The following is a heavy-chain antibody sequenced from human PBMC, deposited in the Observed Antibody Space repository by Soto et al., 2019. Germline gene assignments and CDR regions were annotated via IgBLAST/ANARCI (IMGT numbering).Heavy chain of an antibody. V-gene: IGHV4-59*01. Sequence: SETLSLTCTVSGGSISSYYWSWIRQPPGKGLEWIGYIYYSGSTNYNPSLKSRFTISVDTSKNQFSLKLSSVTAADTAVYYCARWYSSGWLNWFDPWGQGTLVTVSS. J-gene: IGHJ5*02. CDR1: GGSISSYY. CDR3: ARWYSSGWLNWFDP. CDR2: IYYSGST. D-gene: IGHD6-19*01.